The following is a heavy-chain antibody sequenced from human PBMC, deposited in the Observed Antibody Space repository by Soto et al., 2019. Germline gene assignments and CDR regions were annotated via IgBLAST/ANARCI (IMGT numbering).Heavy chain of an antibody. CDR3: GRLEGLATISYYFDY. J-gene: IGHJ4*02. D-gene: IGHD3-9*01. V-gene: IGHV4-39*01. Sequence: PSETLSLTCTVSGVYVSSSSYYWGWVRQPPGKGLEWIGSVYYSGSTYYNPSLESRVTISVDKSKNQFSLKLMSLSAADTAVYYCGRLEGLATISYYFDYWGQGALVTVSS. CDR2: VYYSGST. CDR1: GVYVSSSSYY.